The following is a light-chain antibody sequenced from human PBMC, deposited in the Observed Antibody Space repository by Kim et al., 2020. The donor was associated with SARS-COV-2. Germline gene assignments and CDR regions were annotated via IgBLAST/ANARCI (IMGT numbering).Light chain of an antibody. J-gene: IGKJ4*01. V-gene: IGKV3-20*01. CDR3: QQFVAT. CDR1: QSLDSSD. CDR2: GAS. Sequence: VLTQSPGTLSLSPGERATLSCRASQSLDSSDLAWYQQVPGQAPRLLLHGASSRATGIPDRFSGRGAGTDFTLTISRLEPEDFGIDYCQQFVATFGGGTKVDI.